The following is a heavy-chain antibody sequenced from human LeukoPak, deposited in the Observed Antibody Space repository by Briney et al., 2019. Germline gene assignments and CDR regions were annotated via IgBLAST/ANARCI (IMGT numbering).Heavy chain of an antibody. CDR1: GGSFSSYY. J-gene: IGHJ3*02. CDR2: IYYSGST. CDR3: ARVGSFGVVIAAFVI. D-gene: IGHD3-3*01. Sequence: PSETLSLTCTVSGGSFSSYYWSWIRQPPGKGLEWIGYIYYSGSTNYNPSLKSRVTISVDTSKNQFSLKLSSVTAADAAVYYCARVGSFGVVIAAFVIWGQGTMVTVSS. V-gene: IGHV4-59*01.